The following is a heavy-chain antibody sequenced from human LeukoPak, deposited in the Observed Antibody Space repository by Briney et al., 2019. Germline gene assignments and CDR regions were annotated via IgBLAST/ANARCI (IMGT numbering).Heavy chain of an antibody. D-gene: IGHD3-22*01. CDR1: GFNFSTYA. J-gene: IGHJ3*01. CDR3: AKDYYYDPVDAFDV. CDR2: IGARYGST. Sequence: GGSLRLSCAASGFNFSTYAMSWVRQAPGKGLEWVSCIGARYGSTFYADSVKGRFTISRDNSKNTLYLQMNSLRAEGTAVYYCAKDYYYDPVDAFDVWGQGTMVSVSS. V-gene: IGHV3-23*01.